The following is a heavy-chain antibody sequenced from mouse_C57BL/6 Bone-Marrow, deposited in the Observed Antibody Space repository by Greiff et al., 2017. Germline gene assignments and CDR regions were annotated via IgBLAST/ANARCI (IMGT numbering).Heavy chain of an antibody. Sequence: QVQLQQSGAELVRPGTSVKVSCKASGYAFTNYLIEWVKQRPGQGLEWIGVINPGSGGTNYNEKFKGKATLTADKSSSTAYMQLSSLTSEDSAVYFCARVTTVVAIAYWGQGTTLTVSS. CDR1: GYAFTNYL. J-gene: IGHJ2*01. V-gene: IGHV1-54*01. D-gene: IGHD1-1*01. CDR2: INPGSGGT. CDR3: ARVTTVVAIAY.